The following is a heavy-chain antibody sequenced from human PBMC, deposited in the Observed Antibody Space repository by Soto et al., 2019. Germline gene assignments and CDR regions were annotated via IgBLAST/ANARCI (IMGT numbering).Heavy chain of an antibody. Sequence: GGSLRLSCAASGFTFSSYGMHWVRQAPGKGLEWVAVIWYDGSNKYYADSVKGRFTISRDNSKNTLYLQMNSLRAEDTAVYYCARTPIFGVVIAYYFDYWGQGTLVTVSS. J-gene: IGHJ4*02. D-gene: IGHD3-3*01. CDR3: ARTPIFGVVIAYYFDY. CDR2: IWYDGSNK. CDR1: GFTFSSYG. V-gene: IGHV3-33*01.